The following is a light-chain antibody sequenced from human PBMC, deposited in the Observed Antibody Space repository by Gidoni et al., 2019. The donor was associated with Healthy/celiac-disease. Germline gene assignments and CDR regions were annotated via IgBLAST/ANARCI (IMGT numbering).Light chain of an antibody. Sequence: DIHITQSPSTLAASVGDRVTITCRASQSISSWLARYQQKPGKAPKLLINKASSLESGVPSRLSSSRSGTKFTLTISSLQPDDYATYYCQQYNSYLSTFGQGTKVEIK. CDR1: QSISSW. CDR2: KAS. V-gene: IGKV1-5*03. CDR3: QQYNSYLST. J-gene: IGKJ1*01.